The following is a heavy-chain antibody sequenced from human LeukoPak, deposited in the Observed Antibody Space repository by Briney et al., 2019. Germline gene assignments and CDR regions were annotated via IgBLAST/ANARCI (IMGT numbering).Heavy chain of an antibody. Sequence: KPSETLSLTCTVSGGSISSSSYYWGWIRRPPGKGLEWIGSIYYSGSTYYNPSLKSRVTISVDTSKNQFSLKLSSVTAADTAVYYCASQVDTAMVTGWFDPWGQGTLVTVSS. V-gene: IGHV4-39*01. J-gene: IGHJ5*02. CDR3: ASQVDTAMVTGWFDP. D-gene: IGHD5-18*01. CDR2: IYYSGST. CDR1: GGSISSSSYY.